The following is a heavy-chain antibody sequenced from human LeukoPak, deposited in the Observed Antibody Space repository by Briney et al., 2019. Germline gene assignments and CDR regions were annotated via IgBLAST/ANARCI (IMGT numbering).Heavy chain of an antibody. Sequence: GGSLRLSCGASGFTFSSHRMHWVRQAPGEAPAWVARISSDGTSAVYADSVRGRFTVSRDNAKSTLFLQMNSLRAEDTALYYCAKERACSSTSCYAFDYWGQGTLVTVSS. CDR3: AKERACSSTSCYAFDY. D-gene: IGHD2-2*01. V-gene: IGHV3-74*01. J-gene: IGHJ4*02. CDR2: ISSDGTSA. CDR1: GFTFSSHR.